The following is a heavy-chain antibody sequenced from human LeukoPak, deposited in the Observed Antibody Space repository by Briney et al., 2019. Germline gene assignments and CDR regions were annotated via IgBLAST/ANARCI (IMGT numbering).Heavy chain of an antibody. CDR1: GFTFDDYA. V-gene: IGHV3-9*01. J-gene: IGHJ4*02. CDR3: AKDLWSLGAAGITGFDY. CDR2: ISWNSGSI. Sequence: PGGSLRLSCAASGFTFDDYAMHWVRQAPGKGLEWVSGISWNSGSIGYADSVKGRFTISRDNAKNSLYLQMNSLRAEDTALYYCAKDLWSLGAAGITGFDYWGQGTLVTVSS. D-gene: IGHD6-13*01.